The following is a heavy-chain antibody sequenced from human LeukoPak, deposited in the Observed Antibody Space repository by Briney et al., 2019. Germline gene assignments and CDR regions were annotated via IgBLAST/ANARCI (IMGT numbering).Heavy chain of an antibody. Sequence: GASVKVSCKASGYSFTSYGISWVRQAPGQGLEWMGWISAYNGNTNYAQTLQGRVTMTTDTSTSTAYMELRSLRSDDTAVYYCARDTRGYSYGPTLYFDYWGQGTLVTVSS. CDR2: ISAYNGNT. CDR1: GYSFTSYG. CDR3: ARDTRGYSYGPTLYFDY. J-gene: IGHJ4*02. V-gene: IGHV1-18*01. D-gene: IGHD5-18*01.